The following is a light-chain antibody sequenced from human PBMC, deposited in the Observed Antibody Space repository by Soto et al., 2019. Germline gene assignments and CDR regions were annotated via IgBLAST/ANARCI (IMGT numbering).Light chain of an antibody. Sequence: IQRTQSPSSLSASVGDRVTITCRASQGISNYLAWYQQKPGKVPKLLIYAASTLQSGVPSRFSGSGSGTDFTLTISSLQPEDVATYYCQKYNSAPRVWPFGQGTKVDVK. V-gene: IGKV1-27*01. CDR3: QKYNSAPRVWP. J-gene: IGKJ1*01. CDR1: QGISNY. CDR2: AAS.